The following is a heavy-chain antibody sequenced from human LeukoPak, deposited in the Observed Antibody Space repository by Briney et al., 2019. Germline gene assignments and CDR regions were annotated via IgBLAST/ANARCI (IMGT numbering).Heavy chain of an antibody. Sequence: ASVKVSCKASGGTFGSYVINWVRPAPGQGLEWMGGIIPMFDTTYYAQKFQGRVTITADKSTTTAYMEVSSLRSEDTAVYYCARLGEGAVGHPWGQGTLVTVSS. D-gene: IGHD6-13*01. V-gene: IGHV1-69*06. CDR1: GGTFGSYV. CDR2: IIPMFDTT. J-gene: IGHJ5*02. CDR3: ARLGEGAVGHP.